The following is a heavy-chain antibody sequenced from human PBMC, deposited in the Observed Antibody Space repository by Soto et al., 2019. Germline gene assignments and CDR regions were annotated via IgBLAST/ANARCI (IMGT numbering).Heavy chain of an antibody. CDR2: ISYSGNT. Sequence: SETLSLTCTVSGGSISNFYWSWIRQPPGKGLEWIGYISYSGNTNYNPSLKSRVSISVDTSKNQLSLNLTSVTAADTAVYYCARAPMVLSRSYFDSWGRGTPVTVSS. J-gene: IGHJ4*02. D-gene: IGHD2-8*01. CDR3: ARAPMVLSRSYFDS. V-gene: IGHV4-59*01. CDR1: GGSISNFY.